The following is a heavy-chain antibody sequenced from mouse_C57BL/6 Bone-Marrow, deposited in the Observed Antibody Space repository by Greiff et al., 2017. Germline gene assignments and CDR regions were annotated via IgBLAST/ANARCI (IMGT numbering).Heavy chain of an antibody. D-gene: IGHD1-1*01. CDR3: TTFGTAVPQAWFAD. V-gene: IGHV14-4*01. J-gene: IGHJ3*01. Sequence: VQLQQSGAELVRPGASVKLSCTASGFNIKDDYMHWVKQRPEQGLEWIGWIDPENGDTEYATKFQGKATITADKSSDPAYLQLSSLTSEDTAVYYCTTFGTAVPQAWFADWGQGTLVTVSA. CDR2: IDPENGDT. CDR1: GFNIKDDY.